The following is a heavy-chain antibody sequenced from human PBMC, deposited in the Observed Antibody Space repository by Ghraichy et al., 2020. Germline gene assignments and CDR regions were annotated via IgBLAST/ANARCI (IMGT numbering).Heavy chain of an antibody. CDR2: ISSSSRSI. CDR3: ARGSKVVRFYYYDGMDV. CDR1: GFTFGGYS. V-gene: IGHV3-48*02. D-gene: IGHD4-23*01. J-gene: IGHJ6*02. Sequence: GGSLRLSCAASGFTFGGYSMNWVRQAPGKGLEWLSYISSSSRSIFYADSVKGRFTISRDNAKNSLYLQMKSLRDEDTAVYYCARGSKVVRFYYYDGMDVWGQGTTVTVSS.